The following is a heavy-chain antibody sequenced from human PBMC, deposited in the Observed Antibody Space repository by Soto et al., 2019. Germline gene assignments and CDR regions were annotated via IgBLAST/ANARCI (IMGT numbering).Heavy chain of an antibody. V-gene: IGHV3-21*01. Sequence: PGGSLRLSCAASGFTFSSYSMNWVRQAPGKGLEWVSSISSSSSYIYYADSVKGRFTISRDNAKNSLYLQMNSLRAEDTAVYYCARAGFRIFSGSYYPFDYWGQGTLVTVSS. D-gene: IGHD3-10*01. J-gene: IGHJ4*02. CDR1: GFTFSSYS. CDR2: ISSSSSYI. CDR3: ARAGFRIFSGSYYPFDY.